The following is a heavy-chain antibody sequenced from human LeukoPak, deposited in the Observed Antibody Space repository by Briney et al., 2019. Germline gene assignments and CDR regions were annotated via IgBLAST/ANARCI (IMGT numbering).Heavy chain of an antibody. D-gene: IGHD3-10*01. J-gene: IGHJ4*02. Sequence: RGSLRLSCAASGFTSSSYSMNWVRPAPGKGLEWVSSISSSSSYIYYADSVKGRFTISRDNAKNSLYLQMNSLRAEDTAVYYCARYYGSGSPPFDCWGQGTLVTVSS. CDR2: ISSSSSYI. CDR1: GFTSSSYS. CDR3: ARYYGSGSPPFDC. V-gene: IGHV3-21*01.